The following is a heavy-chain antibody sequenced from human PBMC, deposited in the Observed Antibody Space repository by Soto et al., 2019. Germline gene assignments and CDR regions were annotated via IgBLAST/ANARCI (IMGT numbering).Heavy chain of an antibody. CDR2: IYYSGST. CDR1: GGSISNFY. V-gene: IGHV4-59*08. J-gene: IGHJ4*02. D-gene: IGHD1-26*01. Sequence: PSETLSLTYTVSGGSISNFYWRWIRQPPGKGLEWIGYIYYSGSTNYNPSLKSRVTISVDTSKNQFSLKLSSVTAADTAVYFCARRYGGNLDYWGQGTLVTVS. CDR3: ARRYGGNLDY.